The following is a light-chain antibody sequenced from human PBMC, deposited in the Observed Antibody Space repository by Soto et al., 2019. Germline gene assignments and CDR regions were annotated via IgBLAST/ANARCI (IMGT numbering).Light chain of an antibody. Sequence: QSVLTQPASVSGSPGQSIAISCTGTSSDVGAYDFVSWYQQHPDKAPKLLIYEVSNRPSGVSDRFSGSKSVNTATLTISGLQAEDEADYYSSSHTTSNTRVFGTGTKVTVL. V-gene: IGLV2-14*03. CDR2: EVS. CDR1: SSDVGAYDF. CDR3: SSHTTSNTRV. J-gene: IGLJ1*01.